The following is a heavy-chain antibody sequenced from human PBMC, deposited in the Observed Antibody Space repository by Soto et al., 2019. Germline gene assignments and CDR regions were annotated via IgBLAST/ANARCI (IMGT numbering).Heavy chain of an antibody. D-gene: IGHD3-22*01. CDR3: ASRPCEVNYYGVFDY. V-gene: IGHV3-7*03. CDR1: GFTSTPCW. CDR2: INKDGNEK. Sequence: LRLSCAASGFTSTPCWMTWVRQAPGKGLEWVANINKDGNEKYYVDSVKGRFTISRDNAKNSLFLQMNSLRVDDTAVYYCASRPCEVNYYGVFDYWGQGALVTVSS. J-gene: IGHJ4*02.